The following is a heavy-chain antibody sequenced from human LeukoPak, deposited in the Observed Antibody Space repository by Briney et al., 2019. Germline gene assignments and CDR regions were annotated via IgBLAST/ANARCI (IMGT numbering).Heavy chain of an antibody. D-gene: IGHD3-22*01. CDR2: IIPIFGTA. J-gene: IGHJ4*02. CDR3: ARARYYDSNGYYTFDY. V-gene: IGHV1-69*13. Sequence: SVKVSCQASGGTFSSYAISWVRQAPGQGLEWMGGIIPIFGTANYAQKFQGRVTITADESTSTAYMELSSLRSEDTAVYYCARARYYDSNGYYTFDYWGQGTLVTVSS. CDR1: GGTFSSYA.